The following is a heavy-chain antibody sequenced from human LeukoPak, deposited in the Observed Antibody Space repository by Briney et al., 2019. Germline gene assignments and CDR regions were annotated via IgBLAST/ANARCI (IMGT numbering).Heavy chain of an antibody. D-gene: IGHD6-6*01. Sequence: PSETLSLTCTVSGYSITSGYFWGWIRQPPGKGLEWIGNIYHSGSTYYNPSLKSRVTVSVDTSKNQFSLKVNSVTAADTAVYYCATLEYSSSSEVDWGQGTLVTVSS. CDR3: ATLEYSSSSEVD. J-gene: IGHJ4*02. CDR1: GYSITSGYF. CDR2: IYHSGST. V-gene: IGHV4-38-2*02.